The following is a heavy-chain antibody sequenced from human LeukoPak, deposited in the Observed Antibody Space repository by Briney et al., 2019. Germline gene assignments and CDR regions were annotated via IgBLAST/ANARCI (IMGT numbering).Heavy chain of an antibody. CDR2: INHSGST. CDR3: AREYSSSSVYYYYMDV. J-gene: IGHJ6*03. CDR1: GFTFSSYA. V-gene: IGHV4-34*01. Sequence: GSLRLSCAASGFTFSSYAMSWIRQPPGKGLEWIGEINHSGSTNYNPSLKSRVTISVDTSKNQFSLKLSSVTAADTAVYYCAREYSSSSVYYYYMDVWGKGTTVTVSS. D-gene: IGHD6-6*01.